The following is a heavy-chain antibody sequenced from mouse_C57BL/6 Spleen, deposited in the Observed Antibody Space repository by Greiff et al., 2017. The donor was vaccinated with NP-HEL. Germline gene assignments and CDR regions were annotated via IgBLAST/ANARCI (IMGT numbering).Heavy chain of an antibody. CDR2: ISDGGSYT. Sequence: EVQLVESGGGLVKPGGSLKLSCAASGFTFSSYAMSWVRQTPEKRLEWVATISDGGSYTYYPDNVKGRFTISRDNAKNNLYLQMSHLKSEDTAVYYCAREGYGSSYGYWGQGTTLTVSS. CDR3: AREGYGSSYGY. V-gene: IGHV5-4*01. J-gene: IGHJ2*01. CDR1: GFTFSSYA. D-gene: IGHD1-1*01.